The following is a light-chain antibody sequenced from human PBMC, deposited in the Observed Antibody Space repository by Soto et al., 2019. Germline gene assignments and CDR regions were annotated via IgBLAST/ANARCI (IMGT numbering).Light chain of an antibody. CDR2: DVN. J-gene: IGLJ3*02. CDR3: CSYAGSKNWV. Sequence: QSALTQPPSASGSPGQSVTIPCTGTSSDVGGYNYVSWYQHHPGRAPKLIIFDVNERPSGVPDRFSASKSGNTASLTVSGLQTEDEADYYCCSYAGSKNWVFGGGTQLTVL. V-gene: IGLV2-8*01. CDR1: SSDVGGYNY.